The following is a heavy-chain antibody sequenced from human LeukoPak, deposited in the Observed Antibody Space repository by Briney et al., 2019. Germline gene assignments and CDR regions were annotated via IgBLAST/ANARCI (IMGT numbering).Heavy chain of an antibody. CDR1: GITLSNYG. CDR3: ARIDTYYDFWSGYYTGIRYYYYYYMDV. CDR2: IKQDGSEK. Sequence: GGSLRLSCAVTGITLSNYGMSWVRQAPGKGLEGVANIKQDGSEKYYVDSVKGRFTISRDNAKNSLYLQMNSLRAEDTAVYYCARIDTYYDFWSGYYTGIRYYYYYYMDVWGKGTTVTVSS. V-gene: IGHV3-7*01. D-gene: IGHD3-3*01. J-gene: IGHJ6*03.